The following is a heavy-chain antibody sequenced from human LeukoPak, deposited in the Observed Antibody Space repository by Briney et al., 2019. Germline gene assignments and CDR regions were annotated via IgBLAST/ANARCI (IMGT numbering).Heavy chain of an antibody. J-gene: IGHJ4*02. V-gene: IGHV4-31*03. D-gene: IGHD5-24*01. CDR2: IYYSGST. CDR3: ARGGGDGYNFGFDY. Sequence: PSETLSLTCTVSGGSISSGGYYWSWIRQHPGKGLEWIGYIYYSGSTYYNPSLKSRVTISVDTSKNQFSLKLSSVTAADTAVYYCARGGGDGYNFGFDYWGQGTLVTVSS. CDR1: GGSISSGGYY.